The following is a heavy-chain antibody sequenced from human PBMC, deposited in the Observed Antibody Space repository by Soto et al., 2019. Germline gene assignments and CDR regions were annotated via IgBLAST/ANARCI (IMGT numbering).Heavy chain of an antibody. CDR1: GFSLSTSEMG. V-gene: IGHV2-5*02. Sequence: QITLKESGPALVKPTQTLTLTCTLSGFSLSTSEMGVGWIRQPPGKALEWLGIIYGDDDTRNRPSLKSRLTTTRDPPKTQVVLTWTDMDPPDTPTYYCAHRGGRGRVIPAPTFDFGGQGAPSTFSS. D-gene: IGHD2-21*01. J-gene: IGHJ4*02. CDR3: AHRGGRGRVIPAPTFDF. CDR2: IYGDDDT.